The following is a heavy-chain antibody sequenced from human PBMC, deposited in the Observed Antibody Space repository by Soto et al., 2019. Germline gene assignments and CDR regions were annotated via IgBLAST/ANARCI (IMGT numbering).Heavy chain of an antibody. Sequence: SVKVSCKASGGTFSSYAISWVRQAPGQGLEWMGGIIPIFGTANYAQKFQGRVTITADESTSTAYMELSSLRSEDTAVYYCARTDIDWVGATRYYYYYGMDVWGQGTTVTV. CDR2: IIPIFGTA. J-gene: IGHJ6*02. CDR1: GGTFSSYA. D-gene: IGHD1-26*01. CDR3: ARTDIDWVGATRYYYYYGMDV. V-gene: IGHV1-69*13.